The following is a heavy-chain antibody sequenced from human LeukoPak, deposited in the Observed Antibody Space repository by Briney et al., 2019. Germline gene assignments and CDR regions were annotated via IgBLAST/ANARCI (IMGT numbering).Heavy chain of an antibody. CDR3: AKRGSSSTYYYYYYMDV. V-gene: IGHV3-23*01. J-gene: IGHJ6*03. D-gene: IGHD6-6*01. CDR2: ISGNGDST. Sequence: PGGSLRLSCAASGFIFSSFAMNWVRQAPGKGLEWVSIISGNGDSTYYTDSVKGRFIISRDNSKNTLYLQMNSLRAEDTAVYYCAKRGSSSTYYYYYYMDVWGKGTTVTVSS. CDR1: GFIFSSFA.